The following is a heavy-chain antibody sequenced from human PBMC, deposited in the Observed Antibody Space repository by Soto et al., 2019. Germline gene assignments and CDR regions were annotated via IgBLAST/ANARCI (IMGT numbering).Heavy chain of an antibody. D-gene: IGHD4-17*01. J-gene: IGHJ4*02. CDR1: GASIITDNYF. Sequence: SETLSLTCTVSGASIITDNYFWVWIRQSPRRGLELIGSISYSGRTYDNPSLQSRVTISIDASKNQFSLKLTSVTTADTAVYYCARRRASDYGGNHHPYYFDRWGQGALVTV. CDR3: ARRRASDYGGNHHPYYFDR. CDR2: ISYSGRT. V-gene: IGHV4-39*01.